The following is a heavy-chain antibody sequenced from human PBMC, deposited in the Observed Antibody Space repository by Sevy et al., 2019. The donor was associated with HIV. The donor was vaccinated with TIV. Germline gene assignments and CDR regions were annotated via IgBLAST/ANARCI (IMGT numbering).Heavy chain of an antibody. D-gene: IGHD3-3*01. J-gene: IGHJ5*02. V-gene: IGHV4-34*01. CDR2: INHSGST. CDR1: GGSFSGYY. CDR3: ARRRITIFGVSSYNWFDP. Sequence: SETLSLTCAVYGGSFSGYYWSRIRQPPRKGLEWIGEINHSGSTNYNPSLKSRVTISVDTSKNQFSLKLSSVTAADTAVYYCARRRITIFGVSSYNWFDPWGQGTLVTVSS.